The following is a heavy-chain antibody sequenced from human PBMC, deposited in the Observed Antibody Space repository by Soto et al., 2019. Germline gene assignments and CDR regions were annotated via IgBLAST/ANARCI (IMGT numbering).Heavy chain of an antibody. J-gene: IGHJ5*02. CDR2: IFQSGST. D-gene: IGHD6-19*01. Sequence: PSETLSLTCVVSGGTIRSPDWWTWVLQPPWKGLEWIGEIFQSGSTNYTPSLESRVTISVDKSKNQFSLTLTSVTAADTAVYFCARGRGRYSSGWSWFDPWGQGILVTVSS. CDR1: GGTIRSPDW. V-gene: IGHV4-4*02. CDR3: ARGRGRYSSGWSWFDP.